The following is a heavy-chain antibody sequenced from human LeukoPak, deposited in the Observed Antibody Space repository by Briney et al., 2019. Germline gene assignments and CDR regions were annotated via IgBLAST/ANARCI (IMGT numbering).Heavy chain of an antibody. Sequence: GGSLRLSCAASGFTFSNFWMNWVRQAPGKGLEWVANIKHDGSEEYYVDSVKGRFTVSRDNAKNSLYLQMNSLRAEDTAVYYCASDSDDYGVYWGRGTLVTVSS. D-gene: IGHD6-25*01. V-gene: IGHV3-7*01. J-gene: IGHJ4*02. CDR1: GFTFSNFW. CDR2: IKHDGSEE. CDR3: ASDSDDYGVY.